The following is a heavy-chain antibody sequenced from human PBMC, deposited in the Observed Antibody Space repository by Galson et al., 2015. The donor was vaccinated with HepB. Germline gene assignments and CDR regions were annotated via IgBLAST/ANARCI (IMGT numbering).Heavy chain of an antibody. Sequence: QSGAEVKKPGESLRISCKGSGYSFTNYWISWLRQMPGKGLEWMGRIDPSDSYTYYSPSFQGHVTFSADKSIGTAFLQWSSLKASDTAMYYCARRGTPLGWFDPWGQGTLVTVSS. D-gene: IGHD3-16*02. CDR2: IDPSDSYT. J-gene: IGHJ5*02. CDR1: GYSFTNYW. CDR3: ARRGTPLGWFDP. V-gene: IGHV5-10-1*01.